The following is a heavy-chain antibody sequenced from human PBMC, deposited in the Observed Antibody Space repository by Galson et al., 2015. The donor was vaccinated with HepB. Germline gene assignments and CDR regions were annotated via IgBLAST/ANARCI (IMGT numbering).Heavy chain of an antibody. CDR2: IWYDGSNK. J-gene: IGHJ3*02. CDR3: AREYYYDSSGPEAPDAFDI. D-gene: IGHD3-22*01. V-gene: IGHV3-33*08. Sequence: SLRLSCAASGFTFSSYGMHWVRQAPGKGLEWVAVIWYDGSNKYYADSVKGRFTISRDNSKNTLYLQMNSLRAEDTAVYYCAREYYYDSSGPEAPDAFDIWGQGTMVTVSS. CDR1: GFTFSSYG.